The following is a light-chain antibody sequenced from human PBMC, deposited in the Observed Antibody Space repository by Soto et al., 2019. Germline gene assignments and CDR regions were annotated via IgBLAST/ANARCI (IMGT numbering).Light chain of an antibody. Sequence: QSALTQSASVSGSPGQSITISCTGTNSDVGNYNLVSWYQQHPGKAPKLIIYEDTKRPSGVSNRFSGSKSGNTASLTVSGLQAEDEADYYCCSYAGSTTFVIFGGGTKVTVL. CDR2: EDT. CDR3: CSYAGSTTFVI. CDR1: NSDVGNYNL. V-gene: IGLV2-23*02. J-gene: IGLJ2*01.